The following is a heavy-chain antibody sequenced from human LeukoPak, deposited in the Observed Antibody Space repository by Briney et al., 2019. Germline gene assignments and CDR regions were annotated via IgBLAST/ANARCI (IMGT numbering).Heavy chain of an antibody. CDR1: RYTFTSYY. CDR3: GRMVRGHFDY. CDR2: INPSGGST. V-gene: IGHV1-46*01. D-gene: IGHD3-10*01. Sequence: GASVKVSCKASRYTFTSYYMHWVRQAPGQGLEWMGIINPSGGSTSYAQKFQGRVTMTRDTSTSTVYMELSSLRSEDTAVYYCGRMVRGHFDYWGQGTLVTVSS. J-gene: IGHJ4*02.